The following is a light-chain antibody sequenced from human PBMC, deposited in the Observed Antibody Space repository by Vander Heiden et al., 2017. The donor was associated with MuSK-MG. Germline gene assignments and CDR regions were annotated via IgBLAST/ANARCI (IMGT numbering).Light chain of an antibody. CDR3: RQDDSSPLT. CDR2: GAS. V-gene: IGKV3-20*01. CDR1: QTVGNNY. J-gene: IGKJ3*01. Sequence: EIVLTQSPGTLSLSPGERATLSCRASQTVGNNYLAWYQQKPGQAPRLLISGASSTATGIPDRFSGSGSGTDFTLTISRLEPEDFAVYYCRQDDSSPLTFGHGTKVDIK.